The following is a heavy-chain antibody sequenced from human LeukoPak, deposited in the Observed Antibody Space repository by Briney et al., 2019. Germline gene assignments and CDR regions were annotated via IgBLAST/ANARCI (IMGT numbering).Heavy chain of an antibody. Sequence: GASVKVSCKASGYTFTTYYMHWVRQAPGQGLEWMGIINPSGGSTSYAQKFQGWVTMTRDTSISTAYMELSRLRSDDTAVYYCAREGIWGAFDIWGQGTMVTVSS. J-gene: IGHJ3*02. V-gene: IGHV1-46*01. CDR3: AREGIWGAFDI. CDR2: INPSGGST. D-gene: IGHD3-16*01. CDR1: GYTFTTYY.